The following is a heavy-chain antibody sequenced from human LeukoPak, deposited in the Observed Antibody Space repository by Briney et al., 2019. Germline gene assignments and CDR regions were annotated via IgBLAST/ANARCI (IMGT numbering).Heavy chain of an antibody. CDR3: ARGSYDYIWGSYSHLRHGFDY. CDR1: GGSFSGYY. V-gene: IGHV4-34*01. D-gene: IGHD3-16*01. Sequence: SETLSLTCAVYGGSFSGYYWSWIRQPPGKGLGWIGEINHSGSTNYNPSLKSRVTISVDTSKNQFSLKLSSVTAADTAVYYCARGSYDYIWGSYSHLRHGFDYWGQGTLVTVSS. CDR2: INHSGST. J-gene: IGHJ4*02.